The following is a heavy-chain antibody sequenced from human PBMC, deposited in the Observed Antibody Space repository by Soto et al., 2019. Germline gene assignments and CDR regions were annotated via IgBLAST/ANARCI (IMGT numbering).Heavy chain of an antibody. V-gene: IGHV6-1*01. J-gene: IGHJ6*02. CDR1: GDSVSSNSAT. CDR3: ARQAVAGYFYYGMDV. D-gene: IGHD6-19*01. CDR2: TYCRSECYN. Sequence: SQTLSLTCAISGDSVSSNSATWNWIRQSPSRGLEWLGRTYCRSECYNDYAVSLKSRININPDTSKNQFSLHLNSVTPEDTAVYYCARQAVAGYFYYGMDVWGQGTTVTVSS.